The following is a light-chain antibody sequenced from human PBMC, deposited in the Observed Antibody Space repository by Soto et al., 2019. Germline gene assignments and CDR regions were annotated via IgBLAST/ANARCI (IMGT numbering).Light chain of an antibody. CDR2: GTS. J-gene: IGKJ5*01. CDR3: QQYNNWPPPIT. CDR1: QSVSYN. V-gene: IGKV3-15*01. Sequence: EIVMTHSPATLSVSPGERATLSCRASQSVSYNLAWYQHKPGQAPRLLIYGTSTRATGIPARFSGSGSGTDFTLTISSLQSEDFAVYYCQQYNNWPPPITFGQGTRLAIK.